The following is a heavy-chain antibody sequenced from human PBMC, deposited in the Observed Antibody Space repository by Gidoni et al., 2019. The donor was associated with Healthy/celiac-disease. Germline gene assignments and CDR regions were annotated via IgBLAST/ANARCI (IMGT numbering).Heavy chain of an antibody. CDR1: GFTFSSYA. J-gene: IGHJ6*02. D-gene: IGHD3-22*01. CDR2: ISYDGSNK. CDR3: ARDGGDDSSGYYGMGGMDV. V-gene: IGHV3-30*01. Sequence: QVQLVESGGGVVQPGRSLSLSCAASGFTFSSYAMHWVRQAPGKGLEWVAVISYDGSNKYYADSVKGRFTISRDNSKNTLYLQMNSLRAEDTAVYYCARDGGDDSSGYYGMGGMDVWGQGTTVTVSS.